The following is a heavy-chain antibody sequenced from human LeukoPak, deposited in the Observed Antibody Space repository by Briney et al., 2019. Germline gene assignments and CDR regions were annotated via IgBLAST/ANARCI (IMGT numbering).Heavy chain of an antibody. CDR3: AKARSAVVEAATNY. CDR2: ISGSGGST. D-gene: IGHD2-15*01. CDR1: GFTFSSYA. J-gene: IGHJ4*02. V-gene: IGHV3-23*01. Sequence: GGSLRLSCAASGFTFSSYAMSCVRQAPGKGLEWVSAISGSGGSTYYADSVKGRFSISRDNSKNTLFLQMNSPTAEDTGVYYCAKARSAVVEAATNYWGQGTRVTVSS.